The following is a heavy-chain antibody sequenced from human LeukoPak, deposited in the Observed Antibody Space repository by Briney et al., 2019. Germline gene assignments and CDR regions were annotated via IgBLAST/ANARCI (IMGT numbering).Heavy chain of an antibody. Sequence: SETLSLTCTVSSGSISSYYWGWIRQPAEKGLEWIGLIFSSGSTTYNPSLKSRVTMSVDTSKNQFSLKLSSVTAADTAVYYCARDNYQHSYGSGTNDAFDIWGQGTMVTVSS. CDR3: ARDNYQHSYGSGTNDAFDI. CDR1: SGSISSYY. CDR2: IFSSGST. V-gene: IGHV4-4*07. J-gene: IGHJ3*02. D-gene: IGHD3-10*01.